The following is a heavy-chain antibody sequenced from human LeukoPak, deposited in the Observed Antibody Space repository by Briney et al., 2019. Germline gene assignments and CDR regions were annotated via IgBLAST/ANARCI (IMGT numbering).Heavy chain of an antibody. CDR3: ASTGYSYAVNEIHAFDI. CDR2: IYYSGST. V-gene: IGHV4-39*01. D-gene: IGHD5-18*01. CDR1: GGSISSSIYY. J-gene: IGHJ3*02. Sequence: SETLSLTCTVSGGSISSSIYYWGWIRQPPGKGLDWIGSIYYSGSTYYNPSLKSRVTISVDTSKNQFSLKLSSVTAADTAVYYCASTGYSYAVNEIHAFDIWGQGTMVTVSS.